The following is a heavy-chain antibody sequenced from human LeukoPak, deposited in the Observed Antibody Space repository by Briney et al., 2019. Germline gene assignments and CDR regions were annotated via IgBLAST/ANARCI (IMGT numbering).Heavy chain of an antibody. CDR1: GFTFSAFW. CDR3: ASVEDYGDSEEVSYYYYGMDV. CDR2: INSDGSST. J-gene: IGHJ6*02. D-gene: IGHD4-17*01. V-gene: IGHV3-74*01. Sequence: PGGSLRLSCAASGFTFSAFWMTWVRQAPGKGLVWVSRINSDGSSTSYADSVKGRFTISRDNAKNTLYLQMNSLRAEDTAVYYCASVEDYGDSEEVSYYYYGMDVWGQGTTVTVSS.